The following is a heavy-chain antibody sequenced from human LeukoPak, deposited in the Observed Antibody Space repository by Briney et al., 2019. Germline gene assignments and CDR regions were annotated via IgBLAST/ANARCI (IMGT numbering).Heavy chain of an antibody. V-gene: IGHV3-23*01. CDR1: GFTFSSYA. J-gene: IGHJ3*02. CDR3: AKGSSGGYYGGDAFDI. CDR2: ISGSGGST. Sequence: GGSLRLSCAASGFTFSSYAMSWVRQAPGKGLEWVSAISGSGGSTYCADSVKGRFTISRDNSKNTLYLQMNSLRAEDTAVYYCAKGSSGGYYGGDAFDIWGQGTMVTVSS. D-gene: IGHD3-22*01.